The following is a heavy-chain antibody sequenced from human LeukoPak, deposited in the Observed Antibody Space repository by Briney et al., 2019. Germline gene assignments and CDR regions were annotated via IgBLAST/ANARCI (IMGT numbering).Heavy chain of an antibody. V-gene: IGHV3-30*02. CDR3: AKGNGAAGP. J-gene: IGHJ4*02. CDR2: ILSDGSKE. Sequence: GGSLRLSCAASGFTFSSYGMHWVRQAPGRGREWVAVILSDGSKEFYTDPVKGRFTISRDNSKNTLYLQMNSLRAEDTAVYYCAKGNGAAGPWGQGTLVTVSS. D-gene: IGHD6-13*01. CDR1: GFTFSSYG.